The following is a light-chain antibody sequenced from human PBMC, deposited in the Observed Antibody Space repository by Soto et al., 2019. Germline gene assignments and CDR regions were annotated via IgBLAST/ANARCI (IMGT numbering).Light chain of an antibody. CDR2: GVS. V-gene: IGKV3-20*01. CDR1: QSVPSNF. Sequence: EIVLTQSPGTLSLSPGERATLSCRASQSVPSNFLAWYQQKPGQAPILVIYGVSRRATGIPDRFSGSGSGTDFTITISRLEPEDFAVYYCQQYDSSWTFDQGTKVEIK. J-gene: IGKJ1*01. CDR3: QQYDSSWT.